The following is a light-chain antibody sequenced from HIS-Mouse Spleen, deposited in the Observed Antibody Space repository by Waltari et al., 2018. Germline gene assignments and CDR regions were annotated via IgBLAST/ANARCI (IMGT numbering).Light chain of an antibody. Sequence: EIVMTQSPPTLSVSPGERATLSCRARQSVSSNLAWYQQKPGQGPRLLISGASTRATGIPARFSGSGSGTEFTFTISSMQSGDFAVYYCQQYNNWWTFGQGTKVEIK. V-gene: IGKV3-15*01. CDR2: GAS. J-gene: IGKJ1*01. CDR3: QQYNNWWT. CDR1: QSVSSN.